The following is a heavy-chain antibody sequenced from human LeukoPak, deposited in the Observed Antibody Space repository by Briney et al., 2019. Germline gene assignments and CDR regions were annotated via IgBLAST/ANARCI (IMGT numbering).Heavy chain of an antibody. D-gene: IGHD6-13*01. V-gene: IGHV5-51*01. Sequence: VESVKISCKGSGYSFTSYWIGWVRQMPGKGMEWMGIIYPGDSDTRYSPSFQGQVTISADKSISTAYLQWTSLKASDTAIYYCARQDEQQGFGYWGQGTLVTVSS. J-gene: IGHJ4*02. CDR2: IYPGDSDT. CDR3: ARQDEQQGFGY. CDR1: GYSFTSYW.